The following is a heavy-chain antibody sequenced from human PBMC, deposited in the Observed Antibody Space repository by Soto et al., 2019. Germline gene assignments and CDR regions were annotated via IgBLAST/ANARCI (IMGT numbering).Heavy chain of an antibody. J-gene: IGHJ4*02. D-gene: IGHD3-9*01. CDR2: INAGNGNT. V-gene: IGHV1-3*01. Sequence: ASVKVSCKASGYTFTSYAMHWVRQAPGQRLEWMGWINAGNGNTKYSQKFQGRVTITRDTSASTAYMELSSLRSEDTAVYYCASSVGYDILTGYPSIDYWGQGTLVTVPQ. CDR3: ASSVGYDILTGYPSIDY. CDR1: GYTFTSYA.